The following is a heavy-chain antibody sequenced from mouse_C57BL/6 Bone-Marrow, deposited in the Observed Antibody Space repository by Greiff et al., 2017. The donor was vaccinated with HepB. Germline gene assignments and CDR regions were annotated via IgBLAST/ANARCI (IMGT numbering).Heavy chain of an antibody. CDR1: GYTFTSYW. CDR2: IHPNSGST. D-gene: IGHD1-1*01. CDR3: AREHGSSSYFDY. Sequence: QVQLQQPGAELVKPGASVKLSCKASGYTFTSYWMHWVKQRPGQGLEWIGMIHPNSGSTNYNEKFKSKATLTVDKSSSTAYMQLSSLTSEDSAVYYCAREHGSSSYFDYWGQGTTLTVSS. V-gene: IGHV1-64*01. J-gene: IGHJ2*01.